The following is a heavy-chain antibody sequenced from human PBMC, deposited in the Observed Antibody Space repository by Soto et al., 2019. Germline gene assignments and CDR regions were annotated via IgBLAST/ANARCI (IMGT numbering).Heavy chain of an antibody. CDR1: GYSLTSYW. CDR3: ARFANVLRYFDWLSDPDYFDY. CDR2: IDPSDSYT. J-gene: IGHJ4*02. D-gene: IGHD3-9*01. V-gene: IGHV5-10-1*01. Sequence: GESLKISCKGSGYSLTSYWISWVRQMPGKGLEWMGRIDPSDSYTNYSPSFQGHVTISADKSISTAYLQWSSLKASDTAMYYCARFANVLRYFDWLSDPDYFDYWGQGTLVTVSS.